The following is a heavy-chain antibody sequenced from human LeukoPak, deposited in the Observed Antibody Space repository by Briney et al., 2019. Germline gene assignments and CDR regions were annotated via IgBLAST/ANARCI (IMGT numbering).Heavy chain of an antibody. J-gene: IGHJ5*01. CDR3: ARVAVSGPTGWFDS. Sequence: PGGSLRLSCAGSGFALKSYSLTWVRQAPGKGLEWVSSISSTSAYIHYADSVKGRFTISRDNVDNVVYLEMNSLGAEDTATYYCARVAVSGPTGWFDSWGQGSLVIVSS. V-gene: IGHV3-21*01. CDR1: GFALKSYS. CDR2: ISSTSAYI. D-gene: IGHD2-8*02.